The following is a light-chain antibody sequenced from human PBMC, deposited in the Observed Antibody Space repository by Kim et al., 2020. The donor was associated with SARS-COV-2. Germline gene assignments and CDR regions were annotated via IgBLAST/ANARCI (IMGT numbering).Light chain of an antibody. CDR1: QSVSSSY. CDR3: QQYGSSPPYT. J-gene: IGKJ2*01. CDR2: GAS. Sequence: PGERATLSCRASQSVSSSYLAWYQQKPGQAPRLLIHGASSRATGIPDRFSGSGSGTDFTLTISRLEPEDFAVYYCQQYGSSPPYTFGQGTKLEI. V-gene: IGKV3-20*01.